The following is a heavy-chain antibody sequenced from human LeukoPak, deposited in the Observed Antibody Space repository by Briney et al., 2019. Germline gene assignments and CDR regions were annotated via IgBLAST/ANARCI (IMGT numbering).Heavy chain of an antibody. V-gene: IGHV3-66*02. J-gene: IGHJ4*02. CDR3: ARDEYCGGDCYSDY. CDR1: GFTVSSNY. D-gene: IGHD2-21*01. CDR2: IYSGGST. Sequence: GGSLRLSCAASGFTVSSNYMSWVRQAPGKGLEWVSVIYSGGSTYYADSVKGRFTISRDNSKNTLYLQMNSLRAEDTAVYYCARDEYCGGDCYSDYWGQGTLVTLSS.